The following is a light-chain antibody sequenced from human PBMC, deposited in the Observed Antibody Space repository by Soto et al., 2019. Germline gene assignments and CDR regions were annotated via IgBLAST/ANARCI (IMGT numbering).Light chain of an antibody. J-gene: IGKJ4*01. V-gene: IGKV3-20*01. CDR3: QQYNDWPLT. CDR1: QSVSSSY. CDR2: GAS. Sequence: EIVLTQSPGTLSLSPGERSTLSCRASQSVSSSYLAWYQQKPGQAPSLLIYGASRRATGIPDRFSASGSGTDLTLTISTLEPEDFPVYYCQQYNDWPLTFGGGTKVVIK.